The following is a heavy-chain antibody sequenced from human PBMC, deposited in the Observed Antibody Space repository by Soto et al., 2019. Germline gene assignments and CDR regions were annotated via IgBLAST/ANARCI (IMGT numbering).Heavy chain of an antibody. CDR3: AGGAGQLVYYYCMDF. CDR1: GGTFSSYA. V-gene: IGHV1-69*01. CDR2: AIPIFGTA. J-gene: IGHJ6*02. Sequence: QVQLVQSGAEVQKPGSSLKVSCKSSGGTFSSYAITWVRQSPGQGLEWMGGAIPIFGTANYAQKFQGRVTITADESTSTAYVELRSLRSEDTAVYYCAGGAGQLVYYYCMDFWGQGTTVTVSS. D-gene: IGHD6-6*01.